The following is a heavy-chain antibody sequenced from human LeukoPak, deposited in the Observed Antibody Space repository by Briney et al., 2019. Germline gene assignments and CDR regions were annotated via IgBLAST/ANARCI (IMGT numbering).Heavy chain of an antibody. CDR2: IYYSGST. Sequence: KPSETLSLTCTVSGGSISSSSYYWGWIRQPPGKGLEWIGSIYYSGSTYYNPSLKSRVTISVDTSKNQFSLKLSSVTAADTAVYYCARGSRYGRPLDYWGQGTLVTVSS. CDR3: ARGSRYGRPLDY. J-gene: IGHJ4*02. D-gene: IGHD6-25*01. CDR1: GGSISSSSYY. V-gene: IGHV4-39*01.